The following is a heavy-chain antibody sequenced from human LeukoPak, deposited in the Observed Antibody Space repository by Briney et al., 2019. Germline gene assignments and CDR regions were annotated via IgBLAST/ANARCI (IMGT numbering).Heavy chain of an antibody. CDR1: GDSISGFY. CDR3: ARGVIAAPGTADY. V-gene: IGHV4-4*07. Sequence: SETLSLTCSVSGDSISGFYWSWIRQPAGKGLEWIGRIYTSGSTNYNPSLKSRVTMSVDTSQNQFSLKLSSVTAADTAVYYCARGVIAAPGTADYWGQGTLVTVSS. J-gene: IGHJ4*02. CDR2: IYTSGST. D-gene: IGHD6-13*01.